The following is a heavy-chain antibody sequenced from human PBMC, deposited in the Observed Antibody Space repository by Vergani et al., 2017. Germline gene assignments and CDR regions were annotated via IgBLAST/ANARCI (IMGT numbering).Heavy chain of an antibody. J-gene: IGHJ4*02. V-gene: IGHV3-43*01. D-gene: IGHD2-2*01. CDR2: ISWDGGST. CDR1: GCTFDDYT. Sequence: EVQLVESGGVVVQPGGSLRLSCAASGCTFDDYTMHWVRQAPGKGLEWVSLISWDGGSTYYADSVKGRFTISRDNSKNSLYLQMNSLRTEDTALYYCARGWYQLPNFDYWGQGTLVTVSS. CDR3: ARGWYQLPNFDY.